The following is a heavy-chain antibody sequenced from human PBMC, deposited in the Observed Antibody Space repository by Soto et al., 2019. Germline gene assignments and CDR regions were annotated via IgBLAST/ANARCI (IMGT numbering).Heavy chain of an antibody. D-gene: IGHD7-27*01. V-gene: IGHV4-59*08. J-gene: IGHJ3*02. CDR1: CGSISSYY. CDR3: ARGAWASAFDI. Sequence: SETLSLTCTVSCGSISSYYWSCIRQPPGKGLEWIGYIYYSGITNYNPSLKSRVTISVETSKNQFSLKLSSVTAADTAVYYCARGAWASAFDIWGQGTMVTV. CDR2: IYYSGIT.